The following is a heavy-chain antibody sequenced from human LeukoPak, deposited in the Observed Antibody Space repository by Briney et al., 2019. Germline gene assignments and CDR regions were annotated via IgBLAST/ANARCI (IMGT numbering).Heavy chain of an antibody. Sequence: PGGSLRLSCAASGFTFSSYSMNWVRQAPGKGLEWVSSISSSSSDIYYADSAKGRFTISRDNAKNSLYLQMNSLRAEDTTVYYCAREGDYYDSSGYYYRWFDPWGQGTLVTVSS. CDR2: ISSSSSDI. V-gene: IGHV3-21*01. J-gene: IGHJ5*02. CDR3: AREGDYYDSSGYYYRWFDP. D-gene: IGHD3-22*01. CDR1: GFTFSSYS.